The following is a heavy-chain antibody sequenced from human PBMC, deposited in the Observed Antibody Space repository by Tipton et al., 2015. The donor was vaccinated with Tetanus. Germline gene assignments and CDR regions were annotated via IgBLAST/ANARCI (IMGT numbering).Heavy chain of an antibody. CDR1: GGSISNTGDY. Sequence: TLSLTCTVSGGSISNTGDYWGWIRQHPGKGLEWIAYIYHSGSTYYNPSLRSRLSISVDTSKNQISLRLSSVTAADTAVYYCARDRHYCRGGNCYQDWFDPWGQGPLVTVSS. V-gene: IGHV4-31*03. CDR3: ARDRHYCRGGNCYQDWFDP. J-gene: IGHJ5*02. CDR2: IYHSGST. D-gene: IGHD2-15*01.